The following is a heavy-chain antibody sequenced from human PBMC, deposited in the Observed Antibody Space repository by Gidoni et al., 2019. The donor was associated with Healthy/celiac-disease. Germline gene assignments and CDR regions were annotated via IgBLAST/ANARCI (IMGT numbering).Heavy chain of an antibody. J-gene: IGHJ6*02. CDR1: GGTFSSYA. D-gene: IGHD1-26*01. CDR2: IIPIFGTA. V-gene: IGHV1-69*01. Sequence: QVQLVQSGAEVKKPGSSVKVSCKASGGTFSSYAISWVRQAPGQGLEWMGGIIPIFGTANYAQKFQGRVTITADESTSTAYMELSSLRSEDTAVYYCARGEVHGRERMGYYGMDVWGQGTTVTVSS. CDR3: ARGEVHGRERMGYYGMDV.